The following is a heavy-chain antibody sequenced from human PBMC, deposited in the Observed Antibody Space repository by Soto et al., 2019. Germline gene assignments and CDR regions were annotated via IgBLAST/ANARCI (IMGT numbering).Heavy chain of an antibody. J-gene: IGHJ6*03. CDR2: IYYSGST. CDR3: ARLKAAGYDFWSGLNYYYYMDV. Sequence: PSETLSLTCTVSGGSISSYYWSWIRQPPGKGLEWIGYIYYSGSTNYNPSLKSRVTISVDASKNQFSLKLSSVTAADTAVYYCARLKAAGYDFWSGLNYYYYMDVWGKGTTVNVSS. CDR1: GGSISSYY. V-gene: IGHV4-59*08. D-gene: IGHD3-3*01.